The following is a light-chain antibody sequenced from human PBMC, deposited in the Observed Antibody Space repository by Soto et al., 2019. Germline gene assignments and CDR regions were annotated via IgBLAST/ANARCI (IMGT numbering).Light chain of an antibody. CDR2: AAS. Sequence: DMHMTQSPSSVSASVGDRVTITCRASQGISSSLAWYQQKPRKAPKLLIYAASTLQSGVSSRFSGSGSGTDFTLTISSLQPEDFATYYCQHAKSFPPTFGPGTKVDIK. CDR3: QHAKSFPPT. J-gene: IGKJ3*01. V-gene: IGKV1-12*01. CDR1: QGISSS.